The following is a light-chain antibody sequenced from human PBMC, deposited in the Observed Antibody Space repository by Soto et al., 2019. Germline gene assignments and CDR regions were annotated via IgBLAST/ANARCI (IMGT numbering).Light chain of an antibody. J-gene: IGKJ1*01. Sequence: DIQMTQSPSSLSASVGDRVTITCRASQGISNYLAWFQQKPGKVPKLLIQAASILESGVPSRFSGSASGTDFTLTISSLQPVDVATYYCQKYDSAPRTFGQGTKVEIK. CDR3: QKYDSAPRT. CDR1: QGISNY. CDR2: AAS. V-gene: IGKV1-27*01.